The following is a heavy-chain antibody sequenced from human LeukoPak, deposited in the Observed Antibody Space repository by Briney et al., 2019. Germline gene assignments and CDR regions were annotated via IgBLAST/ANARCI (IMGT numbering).Heavy chain of an antibody. CDR2: TYYRSKWFS. D-gene: IGHD4-11*01. J-gene: IGHJ4*02. Sequence: SQTLSLTCAISGDSVSSDSAAWNWIRQSPSRGLEWLGRTYYRSKWFSDYALSVKNRITINADTSKNQYSLQLSSVTPEETAVYYCARRGTVTTPVDYWGQGILVTVSS. CDR3: ARRGTVTTPVDY. CDR1: GDSVSSDSAA. V-gene: IGHV6-1*01.